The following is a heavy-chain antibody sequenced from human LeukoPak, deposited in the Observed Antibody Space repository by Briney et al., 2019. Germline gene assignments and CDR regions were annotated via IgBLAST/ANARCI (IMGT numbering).Heavy chain of an antibody. V-gene: IGHV1-18*01. D-gene: IGHD1-26*01. CDR2: ISAYNDNT. CDR3: AAGYSGSLDY. J-gene: IGHJ4*02. CDR1: GYTFTSYG. Sequence: RSSVKVCCKASGYTFTSYGISWVRQAPGQGLEWMGWISAYNDNTNYAQKLQGRVTMTTDTSTSTAYMELRSLRSDDTAVYYCAAGYSGSLDYWGQGTLVTVSS.